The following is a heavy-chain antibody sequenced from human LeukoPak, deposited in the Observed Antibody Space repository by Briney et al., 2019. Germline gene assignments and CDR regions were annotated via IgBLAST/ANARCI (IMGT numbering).Heavy chain of an antibody. V-gene: IGHV3-30-3*01. Sequence: PGRSLRLSCAASGFTFSSYAMHWVRQVPGRGLEWVAVISYDGSADYYIDSVKGRFTISRDNSKNTLDLQMDSLRVEDTAIYYCAKGVVPAAIIRTEYFQHWGQGTLVTVSS. CDR1: GFTFSSYA. J-gene: IGHJ1*01. D-gene: IGHD2-2*01. CDR2: ISYDGSAD. CDR3: AKGVVPAAIIRTEYFQH.